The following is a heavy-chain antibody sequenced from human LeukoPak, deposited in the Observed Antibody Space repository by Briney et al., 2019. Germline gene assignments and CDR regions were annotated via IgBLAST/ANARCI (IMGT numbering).Heavy chain of an antibody. V-gene: IGHV4-59*12. CDR2: VYYIGKP. Sequence: SETLSLICSVSGGSISDYFWGWIRQPPGKGLEWIGHVYYIGKPTSSPSLESRVSISVDTSKNQFSLELTSVTAADTAVYYCARRFRTGGDLHHDAYDVWGQGTVVTVSS. CDR3: ARRFRTGGDLHHDAYDV. CDR1: GGSISDYF. J-gene: IGHJ3*01. D-gene: IGHD3-16*01.